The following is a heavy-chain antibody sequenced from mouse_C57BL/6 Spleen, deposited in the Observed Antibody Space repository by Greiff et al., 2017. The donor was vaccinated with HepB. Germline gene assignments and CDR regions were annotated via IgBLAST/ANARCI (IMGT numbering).Heavy chain of an antibody. CDR1: GYTFTSYW. CDR2: IYPGSGST. V-gene: IGHV1-55*01. Sequence: QVQLQQPGAELVKPGASVKMSCKASGYTFTSYWITWVKQRPGQGLEWIGDIYPGSGSTNYNEKFKSKATLTVDTSSSTAYMQLSSLTSEDSAVYYCARSPSNTNAMDYWGQGTSVTVSS. J-gene: IGHJ4*01. CDR3: ARSPSNTNAMDY. D-gene: IGHD2-10*02.